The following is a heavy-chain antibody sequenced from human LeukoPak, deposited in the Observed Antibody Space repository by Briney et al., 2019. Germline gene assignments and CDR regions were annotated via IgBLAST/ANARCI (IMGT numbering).Heavy chain of an antibody. D-gene: IGHD2/OR15-2a*01. CDR2: ISGSGGIT. J-gene: IGHJ4*02. CDR3: AKELSGVPGYYFDS. Sequence: PGGSLRLSCAASGFTFNSYAMSWVRQAPGRGLEWVSVISGSGGITKHADSVKGRFTISRDNSKNTLYLQMNSLRVEDTAVYYCAKELSGVPGYYFDSWGQGTLVTVSS. V-gene: IGHV3-23*01. CDR1: GFTFNSYA.